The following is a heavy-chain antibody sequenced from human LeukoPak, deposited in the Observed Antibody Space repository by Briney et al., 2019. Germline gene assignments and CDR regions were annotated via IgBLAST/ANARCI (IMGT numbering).Heavy chain of an antibody. CDR3: ASCERGYSYGYDYYYYMDV. CDR1: GGSISSYY. V-gene: IGHV4-59*01. D-gene: IGHD5-18*01. Sequence: PSETLSLTCTVSGGSISSYYWSWIRQPPGKGLEWIGYICYSGSTNYNPSLKSRVTISVDTSKNQFSLKLSSVTAADTAVYYCASCERGYSYGYDYYYYMDVWGKGTTVTVPS. CDR2: ICYSGST. J-gene: IGHJ6*03.